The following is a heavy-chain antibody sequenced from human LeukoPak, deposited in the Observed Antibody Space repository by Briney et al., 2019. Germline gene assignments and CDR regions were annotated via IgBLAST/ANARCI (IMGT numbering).Heavy chain of an antibody. Sequence: SETLSLTCTVSGGSISSYYWSWIRQPPGKGLEWIGYIYYSGSTNYNPSLKSRVTISVDTSKNQFSLKLSSVTAADTAVYYCARDQYYYGSGSYSLYYYYGMDVWGQGTTVTVSS. CDR1: GGSISSYY. J-gene: IGHJ6*02. CDR3: ARDQYYYGSGSYSLYYYYGMDV. D-gene: IGHD3-10*01. CDR2: IYYSGST. V-gene: IGHV4-59*01.